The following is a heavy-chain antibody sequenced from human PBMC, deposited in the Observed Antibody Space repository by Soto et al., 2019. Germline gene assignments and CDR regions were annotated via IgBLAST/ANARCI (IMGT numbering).Heavy chain of an antibody. CDR1: GFTFSSYA. J-gene: IGHJ4*02. D-gene: IGHD2-15*01. V-gene: IGHV3-23*01. CDR3: AKVADIVVVVAAGNDY. Sequence: EVQLLESGGGLVQPGGSLRLSCADSGFTFSSYAMSWVRQAPGKGLEWDSAISGSGGSTYYADSVKGRFTISRDNSKNTLYLQMNSLRAEDTAVYYCAKVADIVVVVAAGNDYWGQGTLVTVSS. CDR2: ISGSGGST.